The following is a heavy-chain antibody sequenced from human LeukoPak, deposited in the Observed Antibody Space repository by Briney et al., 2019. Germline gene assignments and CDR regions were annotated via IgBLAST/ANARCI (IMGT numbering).Heavy chain of an antibody. V-gene: IGHV1-24*01. Sequence: APVKVSCKVSGYTLTELSMHWVRQAPGKGLEWMGGFDPEDGETIYAQKFQGRVTMTEDTATDTAYMELSSLRSEDTAVYYCTKRGYGSGSYYGRADTFDIWGHGTMVTVSS. D-gene: IGHD3-10*01. CDR1: GYTLTELS. J-gene: IGHJ3*02. CDR2: FDPEDGET. CDR3: TKRGYGSGSYYGRADTFDI.